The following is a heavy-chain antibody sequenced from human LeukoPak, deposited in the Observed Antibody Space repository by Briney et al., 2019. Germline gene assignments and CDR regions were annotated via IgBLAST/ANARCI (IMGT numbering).Heavy chain of an antibody. CDR3: ARGQGPGAFDI. V-gene: IGHV3-30*03. CDR1: GFTFSSYG. CDR2: ISYDGSNK. J-gene: IGHJ3*02. Sequence: GGSLRLSCAASGFTFSSYGMHWVRQAPGKGLEWVAVISYDGSNKYYADSVKGRFTISRDNSKNTLYLQMNSLRAEDTAVYYCARGQGPGAFDIWGQGTMVTVSS.